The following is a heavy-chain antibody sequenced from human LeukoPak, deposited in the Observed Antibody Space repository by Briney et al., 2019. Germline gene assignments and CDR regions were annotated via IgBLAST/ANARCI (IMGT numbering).Heavy chain of an antibody. CDR3: ARRSGKSGPYWYFDL. CDR2: THYSGST. Sequence: SETLSLTCSVSGGSISYYYWSWIRQPPGKELEWIGYTHYSGSTNYNPSLKSRVTISVDTSKNQFSLKLSSVTAADTAVYYCARRSGKSGPYWYFDLWGRGTLVTVSS. CDR1: GGSISYYY. V-gene: IGHV4-59*01. J-gene: IGHJ2*01. D-gene: IGHD1-26*01.